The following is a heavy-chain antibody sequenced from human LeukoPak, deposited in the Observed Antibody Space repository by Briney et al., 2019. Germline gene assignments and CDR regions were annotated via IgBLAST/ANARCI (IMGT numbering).Heavy chain of an antibody. V-gene: IGHV4-39*07. CDR1: GGSFSSSDYY. Sequence: DPSETLSLTCTVSAVSGGSFSSSDYYWGWVRQPPGKGLEWIGSIYYRGSTYYNPSLKSRLTISVDTSKNQFSLKLSSVTAADTAVYYCASYLVGASCFDFWGQGLLVTVSS. J-gene: IGHJ4*02. CDR2: IYYRGST. D-gene: IGHD1-26*01. CDR3: ASYLVGASCFDF.